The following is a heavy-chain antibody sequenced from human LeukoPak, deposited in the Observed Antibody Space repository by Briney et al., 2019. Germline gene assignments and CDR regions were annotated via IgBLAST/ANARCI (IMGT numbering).Heavy chain of an antibody. CDR3: ARVNPYYYDSSGHFNPNPPDAFDI. V-gene: IGHV1-18*01. D-gene: IGHD3-22*01. J-gene: IGHJ3*02. CDR1: GYTFTSYG. Sequence: ASVKVSCKASGYTFTSYGISWVRQAPGQGLEWMGWISAYNGNTNYAQKLQGRVTMTTDTSTSTAYMELRSLRSDDTAVYYCARVNPYYYDSSGHFNPNPPDAFDIWGQGTMVTVSS. CDR2: ISAYNGNT.